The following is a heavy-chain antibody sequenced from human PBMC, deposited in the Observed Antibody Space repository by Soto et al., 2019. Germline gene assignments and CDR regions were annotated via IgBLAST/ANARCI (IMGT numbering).Heavy chain of an antibody. CDR1: GFTFSSYG. Sequence: GGSLRLSCGASGFTFSSYGMHWVRQAPGKGLEWVAVISYDGSNKYYADSVKGRFTISRDNSKNTLYLQMNSLRAEDTAVYYCAKEVGATVSGAEYFQHWGQGTLVTVSS. CDR3: AKEVGATVSGAEYFQH. J-gene: IGHJ1*01. D-gene: IGHD1-26*01. V-gene: IGHV3-30*18. CDR2: ISYDGSNK.